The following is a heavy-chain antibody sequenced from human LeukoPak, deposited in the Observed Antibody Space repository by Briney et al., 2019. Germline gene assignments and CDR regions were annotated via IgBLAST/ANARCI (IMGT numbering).Heavy chain of an antibody. V-gene: IGHV1-8*01. Sequence: GASVKVSCRASGYTFTTHDINWVRQATGQGLEWMGWMSPNSGDTGYAQKFQGRATMTSDSSISTAFMELSSLRSEDTAIYYCVRTPPNWGFDYWGQGTLVTVSS. J-gene: IGHJ4*02. D-gene: IGHD7-27*01. CDR1: GYTFTTHD. CDR2: MSPNSGDT. CDR3: VRTPPNWGFDY.